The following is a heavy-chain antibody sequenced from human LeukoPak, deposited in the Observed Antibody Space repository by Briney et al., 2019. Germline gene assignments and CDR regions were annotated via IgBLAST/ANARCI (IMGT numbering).Heavy chain of an antibody. Sequence: MTSETLSLTCTVSGAPTSGNYWSWFRKPPGKGLEWIGYIYYSGSTNYNPSLKSRVTISVDTSKNQFSLKLSSVTAADTAVYYCALKGGEEFDPWGQGTLVTVSS. CDR2: IYYSGST. D-gene: IGHD3-16*01. V-gene: IGHV4-59*01. CDR3: ALKGGEEFDP. CDR1: GAPTSGNY. J-gene: IGHJ5*02.